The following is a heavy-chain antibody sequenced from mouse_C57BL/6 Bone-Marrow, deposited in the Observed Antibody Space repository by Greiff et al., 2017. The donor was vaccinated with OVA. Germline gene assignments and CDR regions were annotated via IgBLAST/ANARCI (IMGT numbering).Heavy chain of an antibody. D-gene: IGHD2-4*01. CDR2: IYPGSGST. V-gene: IGHV1-55*01. Sequence: QLPGAELVKPGASVKMSCKASGYTFTSYWITWVKQRPGQGLEWIGDIYPGSGSTNYNEKFKSKATLTVDTSSSTAYMQLSSLTSEDSAVYYCARSGRLGAWFAYWGQGTLVTVSA. CDR3: ARSGRLGAWFAY. CDR1: GYTFTSYW. J-gene: IGHJ3*01.